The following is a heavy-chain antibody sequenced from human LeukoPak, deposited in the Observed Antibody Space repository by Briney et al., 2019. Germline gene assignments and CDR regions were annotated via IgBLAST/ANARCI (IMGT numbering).Heavy chain of an antibody. V-gene: IGHV1-69*04. CDR2: IIPILGIA. Sequence: EASVKVSCKASGGTFSSYAISWVRQAPGQGLEWMGRIIPILGIANYAQKFQGRVTITADKSTSTAYMELSSLRSEDTAVYYCARELWFGELVVDPWGQGTLVTVSS. CDR3: ARELWFGELVVDP. CDR1: GGTFSSYA. D-gene: IGHD3-10*01. J-gene: IGHJ5*02.